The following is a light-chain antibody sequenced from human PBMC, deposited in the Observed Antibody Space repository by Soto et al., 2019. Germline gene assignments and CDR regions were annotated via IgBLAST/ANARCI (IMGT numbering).Light chain of an antibody. Sequence: DIQMPQSPSTLSASVGDRVTITCRASQSISSWLAWYQQKPGKAPKLLIYDASSLESGVPSRFSGSGSGTEFTLTISSLQPDDFATYDCQQYNSYSGTCGQGTKLEIK. CDR2: DAS. J-gene: IGKJ2*01. V-gene: IGKV1-5*01. CDR3: QQYNSYSGT. CDR1: QSISSW.